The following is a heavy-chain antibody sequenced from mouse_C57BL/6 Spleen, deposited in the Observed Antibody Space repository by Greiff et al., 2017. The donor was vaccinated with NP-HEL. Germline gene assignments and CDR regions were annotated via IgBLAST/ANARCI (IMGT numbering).Heavy chain of an antibody. J-gene: IGHJ1*03. CDR2: ISYDGSN. Sequence: DVKLQESGPGLVKPSQSLSLTCSVTGYSITSGYYWNWIRQFPGNKLEWMGYISYDGSNNYNPSLKNRISITRDTSKNQFFLKLNSVTTEDTATYYCARENYSNLWYFDVWGTGTTVTVSS. V-gene: IGHV3-6*01. D-gene: IGHD2-5*01. CDR3: ARENYSNLWYFDV. CDR1: GYSITSGYY.